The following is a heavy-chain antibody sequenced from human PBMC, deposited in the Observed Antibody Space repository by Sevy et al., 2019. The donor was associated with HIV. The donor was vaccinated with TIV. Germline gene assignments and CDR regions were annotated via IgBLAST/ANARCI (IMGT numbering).Heavy chain of an antibody. CDR1: GFTLSSYW. J-gene: IGHJ4*02. D-gene: IGHD1-26*01. CDR3: ARDLYSRSYHEDY. Sequence: GGSLRLSCAASGFTLSSYWMSWVRQAPGKGLEWVANINQDGSAIDYVDSVKGRFTISRDNAKNSLYLQMNSLRADDTAIYYCARDLYSRSYHEDYRGQGTLVTVSS. V-gene: IGHV3-7*01. CDR2: INQDGSAI.